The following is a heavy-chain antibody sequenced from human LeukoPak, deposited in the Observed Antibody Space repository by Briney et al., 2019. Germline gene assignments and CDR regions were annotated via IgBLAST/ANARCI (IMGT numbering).Heavy chain of an antibody. V-gene: IGHV4-34*01. J-gene: IGHJ6*02. CDR2: INLGGST. CDR3: ATRATGTSRYYYYYGMDV. Sequence: SETLSLTCAVYGGSFSGYYWTWIRQPPGKGLEWIGEINLGGSTNYNPSLQSRVTISVDTSKNQFSLKLSSVTAADTAVYYCATRATGTSRYYYYYGMDVWGQGTTVTVSS. D-gene: IGHD1-1*01. CDR1: GGSFSGYY.